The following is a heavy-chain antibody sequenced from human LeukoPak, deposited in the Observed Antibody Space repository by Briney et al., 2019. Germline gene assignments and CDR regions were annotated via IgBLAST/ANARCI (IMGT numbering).Heavy chain of an antibody. J-gene: IGHJ4*02. CDR1: GGTFSSYA. Sequence: SSVKVSCKASGGTFSSYAISWVRQAPGQGLEWMGGIIPIFVTANYAQKFQGRITITADESTSTAYMELRSLRSEDTAVYYGARDRTGGEGCSGGSCYHTDTDYWGQGTLVTVSS. D-gene: IGHD2-15*01. CDR3: ARDRTGGEGCSGGSCYHTDTDY. V-gene: IGHV1-69*01. CDR2: IIPIFVTA.